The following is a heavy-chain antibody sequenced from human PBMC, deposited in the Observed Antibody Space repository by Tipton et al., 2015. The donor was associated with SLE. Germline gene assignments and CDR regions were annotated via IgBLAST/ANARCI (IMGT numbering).Heavy chain of an antibody. CDR3: ANQNWNYYF. CDR1: GASIKSGSYF. D-gene: IGHD1-7*01. CDR2: VSHRGTT. J-gene: IGHJ4*02. V-gene: IGHV4-61*09. Sequence: TLSLTCTVSGASIKSGSYFWTWIRQPAGKGLEWIGEVSHRGTTNYNPSLDSRVTISLDRFNNQFTLKMTSVTAADTAVYYCANQNWNYYFWGQGNLVTVSS.